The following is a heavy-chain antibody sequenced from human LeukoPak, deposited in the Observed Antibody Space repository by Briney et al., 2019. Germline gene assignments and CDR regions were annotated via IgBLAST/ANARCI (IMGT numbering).Heavy chain of an antibody. CDR1: GFTFSSYS. Sequence: GGSLRLSCAASGFTFSSYSMNWVRQAPGKGLEWVSSISSSSSYIYYADSVKGRFTISRDNAKNSLYLQMNSLRAEDTAVYYCARDFELYGMDVWGQGTTVTVSS. V-gene: IGHV3-21*01. J-gene: IGHJ6*02. D-gene: IGHD3/OR15-3a*01. CDR2: ISSSSSYI. CDR3: ARDFELYGMDV.